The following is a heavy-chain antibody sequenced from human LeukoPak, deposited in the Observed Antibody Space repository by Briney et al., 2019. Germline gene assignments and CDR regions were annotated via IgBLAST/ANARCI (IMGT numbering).Heavy chain of an antibody. CDR1: GFTLSTYW. CDR2: IKQDGSEK. D-gene: IGHD3-16*01. J-gene: IGHJ4*02. Sequence: GGPLRLSCEVSGFTLSTYWMNWVRQAPGKGLEWVANIKQDGSEKYYVDSVKGRFTISRDNAKNSLYLQMNSLRAEDTAVYYCARSGVAFAGVTSFGHWGQGTLVTVSS. CDR3: ARSGVAFAGVTSFGH. V-gene: IGHV3-7*01.